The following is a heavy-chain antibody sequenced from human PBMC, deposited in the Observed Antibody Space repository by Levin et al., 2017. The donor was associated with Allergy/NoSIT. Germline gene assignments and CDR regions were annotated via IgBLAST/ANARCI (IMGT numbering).Heavy chain of an antibody. CDR3: ARDRVVASSGTYYYYGMAV. CDR2: IYYSGST. Sequence: SQTLSLTCIVSGGSISSYHWSWIRQPPGKGLEWIGYIYYSGSTNYNPSLKSRVTMSVDTSKNQFSLTVNSVTAADTAVYYCARDRVVASSGTYYYYGMAVWGQGTTVTVSS. CDR1: GGSISSYH. D-gene: IGHD2-15*01. V-gene: IGHV4-59*01. J-gene: IGHJ6*02.